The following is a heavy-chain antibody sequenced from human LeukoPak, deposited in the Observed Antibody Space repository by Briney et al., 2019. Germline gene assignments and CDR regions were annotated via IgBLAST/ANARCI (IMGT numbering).Heavy chain of an antibody. Sequence: GRSLRLSCAASGFTFSSYAMHWVRQAPGKGLEWVSAISGSGGSTYYADSVKGRFTISRDNSKNTLYLQMNSLRAEDTAVYYCAKDSSYGDLFDYWGQGTLVTVSS. J-gene: IGHJ4*02. V-gene: IGHV3-23*01. CDR1: GFTFSSYA. CDR3: AKDSSYGDLFDY. CDR2: ISGSGGST. D-gene: IGHD4-17*01.